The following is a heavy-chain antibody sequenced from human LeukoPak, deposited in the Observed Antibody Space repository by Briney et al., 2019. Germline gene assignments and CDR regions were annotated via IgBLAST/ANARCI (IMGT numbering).Heavy chain of an antibody. J-gene: IGHJ5*02. CDR2: MNPNSGNT. D-gene: IGHD6-19*01. Sequence: GASVKVSCKASGYTFTSYDINWVRQATGQGLEWMGRMNPNSGNTGYAQKFQGRVTMTRNTSISTAYMELSSLRSEDTAVYYCARGRYSSGWYKENWFDPWGQGTLVTVSS. V-gene: IGHV1-8*01. CDR1: GYTFTSYD. CDR3: ARGRYSSGWYKENWFDP.